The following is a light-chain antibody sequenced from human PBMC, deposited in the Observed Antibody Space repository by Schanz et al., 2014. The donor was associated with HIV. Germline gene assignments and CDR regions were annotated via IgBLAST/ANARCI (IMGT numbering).Light chain of an antibody. CDR2: GAS. Sequence: EILLTQSPGTLSLSPGERATLSCRASQTVPTNSLAWYQQKPAQAPRLLIHGASNRATGIPDRFSGSGSGTDFTLTISSLEPEDFAVYYCQQGSNWPRSFGGGTKVEIK. CDR1: QTVPTNS. V-gene: IGKV3D-20*02. J-gene: IGKJ4*01. CDR3: QQGSNWPRS.